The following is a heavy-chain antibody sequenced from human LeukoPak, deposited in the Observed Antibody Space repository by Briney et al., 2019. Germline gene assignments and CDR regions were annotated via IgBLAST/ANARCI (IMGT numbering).Heavy chain of an antibody. D-gene: IGHD2-15*01. V-gene: IGHV3-48*01. CDR2: ISSDSSGI. J-gene: IGHJ3*02. Sequence: GGSLRLSCAPSGFTFTGYALNWVRQASGKGLEWVSYISSDSSGIYYADSVKGRFTISRDNAKNSLHLQMNNLRAEDTAVYYCARDYIAILGRSAFDIWGQGTMVTVSS. CDR3: ARDYIAILGRSAFDI. CDR1: GFTFTGYA.